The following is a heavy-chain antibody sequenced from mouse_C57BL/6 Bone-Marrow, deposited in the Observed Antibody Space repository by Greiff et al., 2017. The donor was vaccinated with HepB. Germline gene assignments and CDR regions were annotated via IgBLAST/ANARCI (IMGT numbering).Heavy chain of an antibody. V-gene: IGHV1-55*01. Sequence: QVQLQQPGAELVKPGASVKMSCKASGYTFPSYWITWVKQRPGQGLEWIGDIYPGSGSTNYHEKFKSKATLTVDTSSSTAYMQLSSLTSEDAAVYYCASYDYDYFDYWGQGTTLTVSS. CDR3: ASYDYDYFDY. CDR2: IYPGSGST. D-gene: IGHD2-4*01. CDR1: GYTFPSYW. J-gene: IGHJ2*01.